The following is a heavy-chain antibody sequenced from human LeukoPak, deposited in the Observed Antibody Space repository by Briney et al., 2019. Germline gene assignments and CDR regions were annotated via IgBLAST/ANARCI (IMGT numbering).Heavy chain of an antibody. V-gene: IGHV1-18*01. CDR1: GYTFTSYG. J-gene: IGHJ3*02. CDR3: ARLYSSGWYGIGDDAFDI. CDR2: ISAYNGNT. D-gene: IGHD6-19*01. Sequence: ASVKVSCKASGYTFTSYGISWVRQAPGQGLERMGWISAYNGNTNYAQKLQGRVTMTTDTSTSTAYMELRSLRSDDTAVYYCARLYSSGWYGIGDDAFDIWGQGTMVTVSS.